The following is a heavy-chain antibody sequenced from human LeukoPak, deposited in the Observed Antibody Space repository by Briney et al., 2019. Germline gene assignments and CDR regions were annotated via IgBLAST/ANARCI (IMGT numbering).Heavy chain of an antibody. V-gene: IGHV1-8*01. Sequence: ASVKVSCKVSGYTLTELSMHWVRQATGQGLEWMGWMNPNSGNTGYAQKFQGRVTMTRNTSISTAYMELSSLRSEDTAVYYCARSRYCSGGSCYSRITPFDYWGQGTLVTVSS. J-gene: IGHJ4*02. CDR3: ARSRYCSGGSCYSRITPFDY. CDR2: MNPNSGNT. D-gene: IGHD2-15*01. CDR1: GYTLTELS.